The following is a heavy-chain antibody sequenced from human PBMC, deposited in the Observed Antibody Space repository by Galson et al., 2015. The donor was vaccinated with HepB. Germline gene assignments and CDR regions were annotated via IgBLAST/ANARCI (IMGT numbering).Heavy chain of an antibody. J-gene: IGHJ4*02. CDR2: INAGNGYT. Sequence: SVKVSCKASGYTFALYSIHWMRQAPGQGLEWMGWINAGNGYTVYSEKFQGRVSITTDTSASTAYMELSSLRSEETAIYFCARASYYYDSSGFYYWGQGTLVTVSS. CDR1: GYTFALYS. CDR3: ARASYYYDSSGFYY. D-gene: IGHD3-22*01. V-gene: IGHV1-3*01.